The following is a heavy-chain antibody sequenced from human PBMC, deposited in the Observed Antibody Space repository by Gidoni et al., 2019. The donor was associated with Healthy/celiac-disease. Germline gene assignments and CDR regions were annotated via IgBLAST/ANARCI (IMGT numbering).Heavy chain of an antibody. Sequence: QVQLQQWGAGLLKPAETLSLTCAGDGGSFSGYAWSWIRQPPGKGLEWIGERNHSGSTNYTPSLKSRVSISVDTSKNQFSLKLSSVTAADTAVYYCARVTRITMIVSHWGQGTLVPVSS. CDR2: RNHSGST. CDR3: ARVTRITMIVSH. CDR1: GGSFSGYA. V-gene: IGHV4-34*01. J-gene: IGHJ4*02. D-gene: IGHD3-22*01.